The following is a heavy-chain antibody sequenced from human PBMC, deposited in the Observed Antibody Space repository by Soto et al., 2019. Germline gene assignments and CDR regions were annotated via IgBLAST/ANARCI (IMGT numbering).Heavy chain of an antibody. D-gene: IGHD3-9*01. CDR2: FDPEDGET. Sequence: ASVKVSCKVSGYTLTELSMHWVRQAPGKGHEWMGGFDPEDGETIYAQKFQGRVTMTEDTSTDTAYMELSSLRSEDTAVYYCATAARYDILTGYYVKAAFDIWGQGTMVTVSS. V-gene: IGHV1-24*01. J-gene: IGHJ3*02. CDR1: GYTLTELS. CDR3: ATAARYDILTGYYVKAAFDI.